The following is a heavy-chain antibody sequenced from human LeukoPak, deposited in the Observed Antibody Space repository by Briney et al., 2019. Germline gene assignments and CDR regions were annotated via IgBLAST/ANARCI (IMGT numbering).Heavy chain of an antibody. CDR3: ARRYYYGSKSFDY. J-gene: IGHJ4*02. CDR2: INHSGST. V-gene: IGHV4-34*01. Sequence: SETLSLTCAVYGGSFSGYYWSWIRQPPGKGLEWIGEINHSGSTNYNPSLKSRVTISVDTSRNQFSLKLSSVTAADTAVYYCARRYYYGSKSFDYWGQGTQVAVSA. D-gene: IGHD3-10*01. CDR1: GGSFSGYY.